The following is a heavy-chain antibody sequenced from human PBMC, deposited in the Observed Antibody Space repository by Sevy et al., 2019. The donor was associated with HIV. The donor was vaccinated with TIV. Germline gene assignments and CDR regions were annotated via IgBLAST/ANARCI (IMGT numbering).Heavy chain of an antibody. CDR1: GYPFTVYY. Sequence: ASVKVSCKASGYPFTVYYIHWLRETPRDGLQWVGLINTAGGGATYTPTFQGRVTLSRDTAINTAYLTLNDLTSDDTAVYFCVRGTESSGWKYPLYWGQGTQVTVSS. CDR3: VRGTESSGWKYPLY. CDR2: INTAGGGA. D-gene: IGHD6-19*01. J-gene: IGHJ4*02. V-gene: IGHV1-2*06.